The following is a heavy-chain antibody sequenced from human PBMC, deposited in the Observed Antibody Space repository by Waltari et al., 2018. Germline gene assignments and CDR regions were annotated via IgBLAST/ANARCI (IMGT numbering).Heavy chain of an antibody. Sequence: EVQLEESGGGLVKPGGALRLSWAASGLMFSTFTMNWVRQAQGKGLEWVSSIDSTSTYIYHADSVKGRFTISRDNAKNSLYLQMNGLRVEDTGVYYCAREARGYDYWGQGTLVTVSS. CDR3: AREARGYDY. V-gene: IGHV3-21*02. D-gene: IGHD5-12*01. CDR1: GLMFSTFT. J-gene: IGHJ4*02. CDR2: IDSTSTYI.